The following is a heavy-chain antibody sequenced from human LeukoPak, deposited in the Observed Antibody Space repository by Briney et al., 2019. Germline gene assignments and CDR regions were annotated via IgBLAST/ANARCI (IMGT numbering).Heavy chain of an antibody. J-gene: IGHJ4*02. V-gene: IGHV4-39*07. CDR3: ARSPPNYYGSGSYNYVDY. CDR1: GGSISSSTYY. D-gene: IGHD3-10*01. Sequence: SETLSLTCTVSGGSISSSTYYWGWIRQPPGKGLEWIGSMYYSGSTYYNSSLKSRVTMFVDTSKNQFSLKLSSVTAADTAVYYCARSPPNYYGSGSYNYVDYWGQGTLVTVSS. CDR2: MYYSGST.